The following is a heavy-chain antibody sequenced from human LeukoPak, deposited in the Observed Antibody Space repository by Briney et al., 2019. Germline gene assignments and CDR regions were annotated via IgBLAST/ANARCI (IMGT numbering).Heavy chain of an antibody. CDR1: GFTFDDYA. CDR3: AKARRYCSSSTSCYPPDAFDI. Sequence: GGSLRLSCAASGFTFDDYAMHWVRQAPGKGLEWVSLISGDGGSTYYADSVKGRFTISRDNSKNSLYLQMNSLRTEDTALYYCAKARRYCSSSTSCYPPDAFDIWGQGTMVTVSS. D-gene: IGHD2-2*01. V-gene: IGHV3-43*02. CDR2: ISGDGGST. J-gene: IGHJ3*02.